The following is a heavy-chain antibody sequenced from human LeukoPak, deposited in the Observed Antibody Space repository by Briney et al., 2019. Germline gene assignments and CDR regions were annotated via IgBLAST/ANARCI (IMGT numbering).Heavy chain of an antibody. V-gene: IGHV1-2*02. D-gene: IGHD5-18*01. CDR1: GYTFTGYY. J-gene: IGHJ4*02. Sequence: GASVKVSCKASGYTFTGYYMHWVRQAPGQGLEWMGWINPNSGGTNYAQKFQGRVTMTRDTSISTAYMELSRLRSDDTAVYYCARDHGYSYGYYFDYWGQGTLVTVSS. CDR3: ARDHGYSYGYYFDY. CDR2: INPNSGGT.